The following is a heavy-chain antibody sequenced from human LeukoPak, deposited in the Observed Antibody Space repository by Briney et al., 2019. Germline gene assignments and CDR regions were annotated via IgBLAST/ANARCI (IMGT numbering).Heavy chain of an antibody. D-gene: IGHD6-19*01. CDR2: IYSSGSA. CDR3: ARVTCSLDY. V-gene: IGHV4-4*07. Sequence: SETLSLTCIVSGGSISDFYWSWVRQSAGKGLEYIGRIYSSGSANYNPSLKSRVAMSVDTSKNQFSLNLRSLTAADTAVYYCARVTCSLDYWGQGTLVTVSS. CDR1: GGSISDFY. J-gene: IGHJ4*02.